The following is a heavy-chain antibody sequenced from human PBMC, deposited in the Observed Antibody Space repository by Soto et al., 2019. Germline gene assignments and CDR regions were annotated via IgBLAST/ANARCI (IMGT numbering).Heavy chain of an antibody. D-gene: IGHD3-10*01. V-gene: IGHV1-18*01. CDR2: ISAYNGNT. CDR1: GYTFTNYG. Sequence: QVQLVQSGAEVKKPGASVKVSCKASGYTFTNYGISWVRQAPGQGLEWMGWISAYNGNTNYAQKFQGRVTMTTDTSTSTAYMELRSLRSDDTAVYYCVRNEYMVRGDGWFDPWGQGTLVTVSS. J-gene: IGHJ5*02. CDR3: VRNEYMVRGDGWFDP.